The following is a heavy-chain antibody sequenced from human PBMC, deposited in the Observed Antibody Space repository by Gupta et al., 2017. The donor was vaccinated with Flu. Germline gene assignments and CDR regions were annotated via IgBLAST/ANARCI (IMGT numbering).Heavy chain of an antibody. CDR2: IRSKANSYAT. V-gene: IGHV3-73*01. CDR1: GFTFSGST. Sequence: EVQLVESGGGLVQPGGSLKLSCAASGFTFSGSTMHWVRQASGKGLEWVGRIRSKANSYATGYAASVKGRFTISRDDSKTTAYLQMNSLKTEDTAVYYCARGMDGGWFDPWGQGTLVTASS. CDR3: ARGMDGGWFDP. J-gene: IGHJ5*02.